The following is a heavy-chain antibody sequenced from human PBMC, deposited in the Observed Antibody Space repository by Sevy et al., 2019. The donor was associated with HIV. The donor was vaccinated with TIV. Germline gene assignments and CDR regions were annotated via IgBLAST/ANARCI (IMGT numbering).Heavy chain of an antibody. CDR2: FDPEDGET. CDR3: ATTKDYYESSSYPFDY. V-gene: IGHV1-24*01. D-gene: IGHD3-22*01. CDR1: GYTLTQLS. Sequence: ASVKVSCKVSGYTLTQLSMIWVRQAPGKGLEWMGSFDPEDGETIYAQKFQGRVTMTEDRSTDTAYMDLSSLRSEDTAVYYCATTKDYYESSSYPFDYWGQGTLVTVSS. J-gene: IGHJ4*02.